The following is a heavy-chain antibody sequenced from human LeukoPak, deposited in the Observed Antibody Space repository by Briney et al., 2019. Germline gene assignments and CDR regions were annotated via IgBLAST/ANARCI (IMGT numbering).Heavy chain of an antibody. J-gene: IGHJ4*02. Sequence: ASVKVSCKVSGYTLTELSMHWVRQAPGKGLEWMGGFDPEGGETIYAQKFQGRVTMTEDTSTDTAYMELSSLRSEDTAVYYCQGRGYSGYDFTIPIDYWGQGTLVTVSS. D-gene: IGHD5-12*01. CDR1: GYTLTELS. CDR3: QGRGYSGYDFTIPIDY. CDR2: FDPEGGET. V-gene: IGHV1-24*01.